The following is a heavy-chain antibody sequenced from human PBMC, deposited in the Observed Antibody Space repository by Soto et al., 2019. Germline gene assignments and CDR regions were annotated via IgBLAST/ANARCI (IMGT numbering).Heavy chain of an antibody. D-gene: IGHD2-2*01. Sequence: ASVKVSCKTSEYTFTANYIYWLRQAPGQGLEWMGWLNPNTGATDFAQRFQGRVTLTSDTSISTAYMELIRLTSDDTAVFYCARQSCSSTSCFYDYWGPGTLDTVS. CDR3: ARQSCSSTSCFYDY. CDR1: EYTFTANY. CDR2: LNPNTGAT. V-gene: IGHV1-2*02. J-gene: IGHJ4*02.